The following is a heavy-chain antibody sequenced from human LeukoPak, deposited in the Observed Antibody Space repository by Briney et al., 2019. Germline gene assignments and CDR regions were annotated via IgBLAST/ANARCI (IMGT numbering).Heavy chain of an antibody. CDR3: TRHEITMVRGVIITLDY. CDR2: IRSKANSYAT. CDR1: GFTFSGSA. Sequence: GGSLRLSCAASGFTFSGSAMHWVRQASGKGLGWVGRIRSKANSYATAYAASVKGRFTISRDDSKNTAYLQMNSLKTEDTAVYYCTRHEITMVRGVIITLDYWGQGTLVTVSS. D-gene: IGHD3-10*01. V-gene: IGHV3-73*01. J-gene: IGHJ4*02.